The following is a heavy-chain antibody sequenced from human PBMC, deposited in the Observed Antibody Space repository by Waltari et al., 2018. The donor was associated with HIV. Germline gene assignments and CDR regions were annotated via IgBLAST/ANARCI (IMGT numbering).Heavy chain of an antibody. D-gene: IGHD3-22*01. CDR1: GYTFTAYD. CDR2: INLNSGDT. Sequence: QVQQVQSGAAEKKPGASVKVSCKASGYTFTAYDMHWVRQAPGQGLEWMGRINLNSGDTNYGQKFQGRVTMTRDTSISTAYMELSRLRSDDTAVYYCARDSYYYDSSGFFPDFWGQGTLVTVSS. J-gene: IGHJ4*02. V-gene: IGHV1-2*06. CDR3: ARDSYYYDSSGFFPDF.